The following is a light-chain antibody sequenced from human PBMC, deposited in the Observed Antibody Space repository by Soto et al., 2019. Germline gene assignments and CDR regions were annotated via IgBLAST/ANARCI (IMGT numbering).Light chain of an antibody. Sequence: EIVLTQSPGTLSLSPGERATLSCRASQSVSNNLLAWYQQKPGQAPRLLIYAASSRATGIPDRFSGSGSGTDFTLTISRLEPEDFAVYYCQQYGTSPITFGQGTRLEIK. V-gene: IGKV3-20*01. CDR1: QSVSNNL. CDR3: QQYGTSPIT. J-gene: IGKJ5*01. CDR2: AAS.